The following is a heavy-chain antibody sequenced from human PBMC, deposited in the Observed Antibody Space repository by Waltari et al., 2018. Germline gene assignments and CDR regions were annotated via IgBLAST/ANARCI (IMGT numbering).Heavy chain of an antibody. CDR2: IYSGGST. Sequence: EVQLVESGGGLVQPGESLRLSCAASGFTVSNNYMSWVRQAPGKGLEGVSVIYSGGSTQYADSLKGRFTITRDSSKNTLYLQMNSLRVEDTAVYYCATSPGGGGFWGQRTLVTVSS. CDR3: ATSPGGGGF. CDR1: GFTVSNNY. J-gene: IGHJ4*02. V-gene: IGHV3-66*01. D-gene: IGHD2-21*01.